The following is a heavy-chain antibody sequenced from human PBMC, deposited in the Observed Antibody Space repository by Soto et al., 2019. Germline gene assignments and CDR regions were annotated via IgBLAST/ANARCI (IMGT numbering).Heavy chain of an antibody. CDR1: GGSISDDSY. CDR3: ARDEYQLLSSVSWFDS. D-gene: IGHD2-2*01. CDR2: IYHTGNT. V-gene: IGHV4-30-4*01. J-gene: IGHJ5*01. Sequence: SETLSLTYTVSGGSISDDSYWSWIRQTPGKGLEWIGYIYHTGNTYYNPSLRSRVSISVDKSMSQFSLKLISVTAADTAVYFCARDEYQLLSSVSWFDSWGQGTLVTV.